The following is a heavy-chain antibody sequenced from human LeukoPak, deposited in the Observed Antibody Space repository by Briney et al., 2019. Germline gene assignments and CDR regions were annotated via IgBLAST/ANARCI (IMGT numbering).Heavy chain of an antibody. CDR1: GFTFSDYY. D-gene: IGHD6-13*01. CDR2: ISGSGSYT. Sequence: PGGSLRLSCAASGFTFSDYYMTWIRQAPGKGLEWLSYISGSGSYTNYADSVKGRFTTSRDNAKNSLYLQMNSLRAEETAVYYCARVGSIAAAGTPDYWGQGTLVTVSS. V-gene: IGHV3-11*06. J-gene: IGHJ4*02. CDR3: ARVGSIAAAGTPDY.